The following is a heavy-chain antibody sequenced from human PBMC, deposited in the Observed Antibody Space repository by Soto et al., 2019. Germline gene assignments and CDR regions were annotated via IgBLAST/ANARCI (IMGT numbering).Heavy chain of an antibody. CDR1: GFTFSSYG. Sequence: GGSLRLSCAASGFTFSSYGMHWVRQAPGKGLEWVAVISYDGSNKYYADSVKGRFTISRDNSKNTLYLQMNSLRAEDTAVYYCASDIVATIGYWGQGTLVTVSS. V-gene: IGHV3-30*03. CDR2: ISYDGSNK. CDR3: ASDIVATIGY. D-gene: IGHD5-12*01. J-gene: IGHJ4*02.